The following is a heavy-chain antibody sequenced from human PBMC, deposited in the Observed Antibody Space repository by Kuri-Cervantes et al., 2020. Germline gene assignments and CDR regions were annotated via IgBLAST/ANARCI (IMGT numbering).Heavy chain of an antibody. CDR3: ARDVKDIVVVVAATRVGNYYGMDV. CDR2: INPNSGGT. CDR1: GYTFTGYY. V-gene: IGHV1-2*02. D-gene: IGHD2-15*01. J-gene: IGHJ6*02. Sequence: ASVKVSCKASGYTFTGYYMHWVRQAPGQGLEWMGWINPNSGGTNYAQKFQGRVTMTRDTSISTAYMELSRLRSDDTAVYYCARDVKDIVVVVAATRVGNYYGMDVWGQGTTVTVSS.